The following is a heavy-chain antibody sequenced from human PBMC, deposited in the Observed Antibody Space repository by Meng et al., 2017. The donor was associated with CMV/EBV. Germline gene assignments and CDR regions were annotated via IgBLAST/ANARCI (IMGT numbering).Heavy chain of an antibody. D-gene: IGHD3-16*02. CDR1: GFTFSNAW. CDR2: IKSKTDGGTT. CDR3: ARDQSSNYDYVWGSYRSGSIGLDY. J-gene: IGHJ4*02. Sequence: GESLKISCAASGFTFSNAWMSWVRQAPGKGLEWVGRIKSKTDGGTTDYAAPVKGRFTISRDDSKNTLYLQMNSLRAEDTAVYYCARDQSSNYDYVWGSYRSGSIGLDYWGQGTLVTVSS. V-gene: IGHV3-15*05.